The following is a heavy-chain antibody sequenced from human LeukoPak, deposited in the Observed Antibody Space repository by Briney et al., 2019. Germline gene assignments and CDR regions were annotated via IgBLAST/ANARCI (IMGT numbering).Heavy chain of an antibody. CDR1: GYTFPSYF. CDR3: ARDWTGIAARPGFDP. D-gene: IGHD6-6*01. Sequence: ASVKVSCKASGYTFPSYFMHWVRQAPGQGLEWMGIINPTGGSTTYAQKFQGRVTMTRDTSTSTVYMELSSLRSEDTAVYYCARDWTGIAARPGFDPWGQGTLVTVSS. J-gene: IGHJ5*02. CDR2: INPTGGST. V-gene: IGHV1-46*01.